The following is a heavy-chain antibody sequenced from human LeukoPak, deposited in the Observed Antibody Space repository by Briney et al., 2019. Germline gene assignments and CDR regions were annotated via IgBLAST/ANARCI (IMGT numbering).Heavy chain of an antibody. Sequence: PSQTLSLTCTVSGGSISSYYWSWIRQPPGKGLEWIGYIYYSGGTNYNPSLKSRVTISVDTSKNQFSLNLKSVTAADTAVYYCARLGFCSGGNCHTDYWGQGTLVTVSS. D-gene: IGHD2-15*01. CDR1: GGSISSYY. J-gene: IGHJ4*02. CDR3: ARLGFCSGGNCHTDY. CDR2: IYYSGGT. V-gene: IGHV4-59*08.